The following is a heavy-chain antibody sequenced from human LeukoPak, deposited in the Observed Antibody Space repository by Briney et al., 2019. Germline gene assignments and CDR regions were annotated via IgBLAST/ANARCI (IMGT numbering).Heavy chain of an antibody. CDR1: GFTFSSYA. Sequence: GGSLRLSCAASGFTFSSYAMSWVRQAPGKGLEWVSAISGSGGSTYYADSVKGRFTISRDNSKNTLYLQMNSLRAEDTAVYYYAKSRVVPAASSLFDYWGQGTLVTVSS. D-gene: IGHD2-2*01. J-gene: IGHJ4*02. CDR3: AKSRVVPAASSLFDY. V-gene: IGHV3-23*01. CDR2: ISGSGGST.